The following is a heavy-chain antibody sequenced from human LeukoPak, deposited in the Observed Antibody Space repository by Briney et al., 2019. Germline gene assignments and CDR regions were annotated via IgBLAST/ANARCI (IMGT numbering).Heavy chain of an antibody. V-gene: IGHV1-8*01. CDR3: ARGPPNWGFDY. D-gene: IGHD7-27*01. J-gene: IGHJ4*02. CDR1: GDTFTNYD. Sequence: SVKVSCKASGDTFTNYDINWVRQATGQGLEWMGWMSPSSGHTGYAQKFQGRVTMTRSTSISTAYMELSSLRSEDTAVYYCARGPPNWGFDYWGRGTLVTVSS. CDR2: MSPSSGHT.